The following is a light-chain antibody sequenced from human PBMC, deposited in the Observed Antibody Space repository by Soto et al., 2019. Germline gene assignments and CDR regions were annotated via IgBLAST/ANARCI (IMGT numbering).Light chain of an antibody. Sequence: QSVLTQPPSASGTTGQRVPLSCSGSSSTIGSNTVNWYQQLPGTAPKLLIYSNNQRPSGVPDRFSGSKSGTSASLAISGLQSEDEADYDGAAWDDSLNGRYVFGTGTKLTVL. CDR3: AAWDDSLNGRYV. CDR1: SSTIGSNT. CDR2: SNN. J-gene: IGLJ1*01. V-gene: IGLV1-44*01.